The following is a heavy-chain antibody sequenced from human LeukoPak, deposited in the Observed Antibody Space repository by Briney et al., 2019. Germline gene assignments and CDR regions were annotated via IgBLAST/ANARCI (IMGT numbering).Heavy chain of an antibody. CDR2: IKSKTDGGTT. CDR3: TTGDRDIFTGYSPYYFDY. Sequence: GGSLRLSCAASGFTFSNAWMSWVRQAPGKGLEWVGRIKSKTDGGTTDYAAPVKGRFTISRDDSKNTLYLQMNSLKTEDTAVYYCTTGDRDIFTGYSPYYFDYWGQGTLVTVSS. J-gene: IGHJ4*02. D-gene: IGHD3-9*01. V-gene: IGHV3-15*01. CDR1: GFTFSNAW.